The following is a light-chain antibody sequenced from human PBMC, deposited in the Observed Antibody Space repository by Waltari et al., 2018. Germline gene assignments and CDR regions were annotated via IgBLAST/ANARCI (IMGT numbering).Light chain of an antibody. CDR3: LQDYNYPLT. CDR1: HDIRKD. CDR2: AAS. Sequence: AIQMTQSPSPLSASLGDRVTNTCRASHDIRKDLGWVKQNPGKAPKFLIYAASNLQSGVPSRFSGSGSGTDFTLTISSLQPEDSATYYCLQDYNYPLTFGGGTKVEIK. V-gene: IGKV1-6*01. J-gene: IGKJ4*01.